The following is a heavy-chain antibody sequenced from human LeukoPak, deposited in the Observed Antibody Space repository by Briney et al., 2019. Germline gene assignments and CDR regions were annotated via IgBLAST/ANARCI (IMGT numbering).Heavy chain of an antibody. CDR2: INPNSGGT. V-gene: IGHV1-2*02. Sequence: ASVKVSCKASGYTFTGYYMHWVRQAPGQGLEWMGWINPNSGGTNYAQKFQGRVTMTRDTSISTAYMELSRLRSDDTAVYYCASITIFGVVTDTDAFDIWGQGTMVTVSS. J-gene: IGHJ3*02. CDR1: GYTFTGYY. CDR3: ASITIFGVVTDTDAFDI. D-gene: IGHD3-3*01.